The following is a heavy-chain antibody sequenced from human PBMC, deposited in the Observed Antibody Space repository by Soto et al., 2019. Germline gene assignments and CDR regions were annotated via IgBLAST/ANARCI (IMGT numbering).Heavy chain of an antibody. CDR3: VRGGLVPAAPWDSFDI. D-gene: IGHD2-2*01. CDR2: ISGTGGST. J-gene: IGHJ3*02. Sequence: GSLRLSCAASGFTFRSYAMSWVRQAPGKGLEWVSAISGTGGSTYYADSVKGRFTISRDNSKNTLYLQMNSLRAEDMAVYYCVRGGLVPAAPWDSFDIWGQGTMVTVSS. CDR1: GFTFRSYA. V-gene: IGHV3-23*01.